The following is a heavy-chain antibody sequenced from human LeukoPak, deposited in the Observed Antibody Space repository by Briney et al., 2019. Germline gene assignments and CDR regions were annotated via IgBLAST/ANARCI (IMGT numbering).Heavy chain of an antibody. J-gene: IGHJ6*02. CDR2: ISYDGSNK. D-gene: IGHD3-22*01. CDR3: AKDRFTMIGGPMSYYYGMDV. Sequence: PGGSLRLSCAASGFTFSSYGMRWVRQAPGKGLEWVAVISYDGSNKYYADSVKGRFTISRDNSKNTLYLQMNSLRAEDTAVYYCAKDRFTMIGGPMSYYYGMDVWGQGTTVTVSS. V-gene: IGHV3-30*18. CDR1: GFTFSSYG.